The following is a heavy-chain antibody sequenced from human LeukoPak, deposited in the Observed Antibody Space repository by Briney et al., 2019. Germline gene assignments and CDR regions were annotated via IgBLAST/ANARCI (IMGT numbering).Heavy chain of an antibody. CDR3: ARDRSGGYVSYFDY. CDR2: ISVSSDII. V-gene: IGHV3-48*02. J-gene: IGHJ4*02. Sequence: GGSLRLSCAASGFTFRTYPMNWIRQAPGKGLEWVSYISVSSDIIYYADSVKGRFTISRDSAKNSLYLQMNSLRDEDTAVYYCARDRSGGYVSYFDYWGQGSLVTVSA. D-gene: IGHD3-22*01. CDR1: GFTFRTYP.